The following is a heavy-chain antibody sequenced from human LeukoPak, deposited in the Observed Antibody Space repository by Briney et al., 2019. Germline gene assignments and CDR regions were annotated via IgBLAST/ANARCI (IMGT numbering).Heavy chain of an antibody. J-gene: IGHJ6*02. V-gene: IGHV1-46*01. CDR3: ARDTLTYYYYGMDV. CDR1: GGTFSSYA. Sequence: ASVKVSCKASGGTFSSYAISWVRQAPGQGLEWMGIINPSGGSTSYAQKFQGRVTMTRDTSTSTVYMELSSLRSEDTAVYYCARDTLTYYYYGMDVWGQGTTVTVSS. CDR2: INPSGGST. D-gene: IGHD4/OR15-4a*01.